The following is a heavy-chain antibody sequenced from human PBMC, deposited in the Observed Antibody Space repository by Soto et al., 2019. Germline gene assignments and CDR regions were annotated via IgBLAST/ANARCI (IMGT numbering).Heavy chain of an antibody. J-gene: IGHJ4*02. CDR3: ARGIAVAGPRPFDY. V-gene: IGHV4-39*01. Sequence: PSETLSLTCTVSGGSISSSSYYWGWIRQPPGKGLEWIGSIYYSGSTYYNPSLKSRVTISVDTSKNQFSLKLSSVTAADTAVYYCARGIAVAGPRPFDYWGQGTLVTVSS. D-gene: IGHD6-19*01. CDR2: IYYSGST. CDR1: GGSISSSSYY.